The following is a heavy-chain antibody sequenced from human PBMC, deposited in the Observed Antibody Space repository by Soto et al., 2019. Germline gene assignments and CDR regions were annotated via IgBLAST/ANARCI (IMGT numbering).Heavy chain of an antibody. Sequence: QVQLVESGGGVVQPGRSLRLSCAASGFTFSSYGMHWVRQAPGKGLEWVAVISYDGSNKYYADSVKGRFTISRDNSKNTLYLQMNSLRAEDTAVYYCAKDRGQWELLKYWGQGTLVTVSS. CDR2: ISYDGSNK. D-gene: IGHD1-26*01. CDR1: GFTFSSYG. V-gene: IGHV3-30*18. J-gene: IGHJ4*02. CDR3: AKDRGQWELLKY.